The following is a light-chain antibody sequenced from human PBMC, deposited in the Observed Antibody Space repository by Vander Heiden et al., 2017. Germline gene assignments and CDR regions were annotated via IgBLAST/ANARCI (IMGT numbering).Light chain of an antibody. CDR3: QQSYSTPRT. J-gene: IGKJ1*01. V-gene: IGKV1-39*01. CDR2: AAS. CDR1: QSISSY. Sequence: IQMTQSPSSLSASVGDRVTITCRASQSISSYLNWYQQKPGKAPKLLIYAASSLQSGVPSRFSGSGSGTDFTLTISSLQPEDIATYYCQQSYSTPRTFGQGTKVEIK.